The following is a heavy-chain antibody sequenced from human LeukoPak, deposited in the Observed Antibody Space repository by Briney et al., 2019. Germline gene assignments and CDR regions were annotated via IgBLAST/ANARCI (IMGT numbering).Heavy chain of an antibody. CDR1: GGSVSSSSFH. J-gene: IGHJ3*02. V-gene: IGHV4-39*01. Sequence: SETLSLTCTVSGGSVSSSSFHWGWIRQPPGKGLEFIGIIYYSGSTYYNASLKGRVTISVDPSKNQFSLKLSSVTAPDTAVYYCARRRIEKGADAFDIWGQGTMVTVAS. CDR3: ARRRIEKGADAFDI. D-gene: IGHD2-15*01. CDR2: IYYSGST.